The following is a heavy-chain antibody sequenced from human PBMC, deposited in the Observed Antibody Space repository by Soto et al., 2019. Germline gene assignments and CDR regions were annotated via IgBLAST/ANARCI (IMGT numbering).Heavy chain of an antibody. D-gene: IGHD2-8*01. CDR2: ISTTSRSI. Sequence: TGGSLRLSCAASGSTFSSYSMNWVRQAPGKGLEWVSSISTTSRSIYYAASLKGRFTISRDNAKNSLYLQMDSLRAEDTAVYYCASRSCTDGVCSFDFWGQGXLVTVYS. CDR3: ASRSCTDGVCSFDF. CDR1: GSTFSSYS. V-gene: IGHV3-21*01. J-gene: IGHJ4*02.